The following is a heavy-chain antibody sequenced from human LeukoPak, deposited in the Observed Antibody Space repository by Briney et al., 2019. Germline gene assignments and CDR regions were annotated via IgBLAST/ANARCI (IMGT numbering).Heavy chain of an antibody. CDR3: ARGTKYYDFWSGYLVH. J-gene: IGHJ4*02. CDR1: GGSISSSSYY. Sequence: PSETLSLTCTVSGGSISSSSYYWGWIRQPPGKGLEWIGSIYYSGSTYYNPSLKSRVTISVDTSKNQFSLKLSSVTAADTAVYYCARGTKYYDFWSGYLVHWGQGTLVTVSS. CDR2: IYYSGST. V-gene: IGHV4-39*01. D-gene: IGHD3-3*01.